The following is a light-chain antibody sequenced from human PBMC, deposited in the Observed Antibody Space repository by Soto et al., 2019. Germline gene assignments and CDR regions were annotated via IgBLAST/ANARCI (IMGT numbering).Light chain of an antibody. CDR2: GAS. CDR3: LKNNTCPRT. J-gene: IGKJ1*01. V-gene: IGKV3-15*01. CDR1: QSISSN. Sequence: EIVMTQSPVTLSVSPGERATLSCRASQSISSNLAWYQHKPGQAPRLLIFGASTRATDVPARFSGSGSGTDFTPTNSTLRSEVFEVYYFLKNNTCPRTFG.